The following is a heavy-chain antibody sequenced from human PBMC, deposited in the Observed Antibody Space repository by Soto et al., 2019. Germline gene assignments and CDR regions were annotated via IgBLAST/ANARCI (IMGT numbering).Heavy chain of an antibody. D-gene: IGHD3-16*01. V-gene: IGHV2-5*02. CDR2: LYWDDDE. CDR3: AHSRLGPINY. Sequence: QITLKESGPPLVKPTQTLTLTCTFSGFSFLTSEVGVGWIRQPPGKAPEWLALLYWDDDERYSPSLRSRLTVTKYSSKNQVVLTMTDMSPVDTATYYCAHSRLGPINYWGQGSLITVSS. CDR1: GFSFLTSEVG. J-gene: IGHJ4*02.